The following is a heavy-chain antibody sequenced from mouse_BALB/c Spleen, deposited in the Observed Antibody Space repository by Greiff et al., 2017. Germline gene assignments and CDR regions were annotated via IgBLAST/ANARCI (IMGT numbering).Heavy chain of an antibody. CDR1: GFTFSSYA. J-gene: IGHJ4*01. V-gene: IGHV5-6-5*01. D-gene: IGHD2-3*01. CDR2: ISSGGST. CDR3: ARVDGYYGAMDY. Sequence: EVQLVESGGGLVKPGGSLKLSCAASGFTFSSYAMSWVRQTPEKRLEWVASISSGGSTYYPDSVKGRFTISRDNARNILYLQMSSLRSEDTAMYYCARVDGYYGAMDYWGQGTSVTVSS.